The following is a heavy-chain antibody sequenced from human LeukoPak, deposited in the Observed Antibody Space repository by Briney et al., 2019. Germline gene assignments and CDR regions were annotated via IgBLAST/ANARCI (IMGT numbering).Heavy chain of an antibody. CDR2: INASGVST. Sequence: ASVKVSCKASGYTFTSYYMHWVRQAPGQGLEWMGIINASGVSTSYAQKFQGRVTMTRDTSTSTVYMELSSLRSEDTAVYYCARFDVDIVVVPAASYRDGYGMDVWGQGTTVTVSS. CDR3: ARFDVDIVVVPAASYRDGYGMDV. D-gene: IGHD2-2*01. J-gene: IGHJ6*02. CDR1: GYTFTSYY. V-gene: IGHV1-46*01.